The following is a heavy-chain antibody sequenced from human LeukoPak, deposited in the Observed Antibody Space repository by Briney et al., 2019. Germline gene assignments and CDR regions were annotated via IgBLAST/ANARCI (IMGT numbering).Heavy chain of an antibody. D-gene: IGHD3-22*01. CDR1: GGTFSSYA. CDR2: ISAYNGNT. V-gene: IGHV1-18*01. CDR3: ARDVNYYDSSGYYSDPGTDETLDY. Sequence: ASVKVSCKASGGTFSSYAISWVRQAPGQGLEWMGWISAYNGNTNYAQKLQGRVTMTTDTSTSTAYMELRSLRSDDTAVYYCARDVNYYDSSGYYSDPGTDETLDYWGQGTLVTVSS. J-gene: IGHJ4*02.